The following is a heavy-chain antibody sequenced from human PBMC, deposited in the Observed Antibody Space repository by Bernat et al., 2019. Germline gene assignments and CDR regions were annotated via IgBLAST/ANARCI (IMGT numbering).Heavy chain of an antibody. D-gene: IGHD2-15*01. CDR1: GFTFSSYS. Sequence: EVQLVESGGGLVQPGGSLRLSCAASGFTFSSYSMNWVRQAPGKGLEWVSSISSSSSYIYYADSVKGRFTISRDNAKNSLYLQMNSLRAEDTAVYYCARDSGRGYYYYGMDVWGQGTTVTVSS. J-gene: IGHJ6*02. CDR2: ISSSSSYI. CDR3: ARDSGRGYYYYGMDV. V-gene: IGHV3-21*01.